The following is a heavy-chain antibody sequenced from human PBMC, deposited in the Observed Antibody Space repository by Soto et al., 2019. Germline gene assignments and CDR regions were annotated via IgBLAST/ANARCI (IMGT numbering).Heavy chain of an antibody. CDR2: INPNDGTT. V-gene: IGHV1-46*01. D-gene: IGHD3-16*01. CDR3: ARDNSLWGLVP. J-gene: IGHJ5*02. Sequence: EASVKVSCKTSGYTFTTYFMHWVRQAPGQGLEWMGRINPNDGTTRYAQKFQGRVIMTRDTSTSTLYMELSSLRSEDTAVYYCARDNSLWGLVPWGQGTLVTVSS. CDR1: GYTFTTYF.